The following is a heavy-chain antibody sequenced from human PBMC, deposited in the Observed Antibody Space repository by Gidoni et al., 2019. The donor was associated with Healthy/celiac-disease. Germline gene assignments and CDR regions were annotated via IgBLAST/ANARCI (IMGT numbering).Heavy chain of an antibody. Sequence: QLQLVQSGAEVKKPGASVKVCCKASGYTCTSYGISWVRQAPGQGLAWMGWIGAYNGNTNYAQKLQGRVTMTTDTSTSTAYMELRSLGSDDTAVYYCARGGTDGLRFSRWFDPWGQGTLVTVSS. J-gene: IGHJ5*02. CDR1: GYTCTSYG. V-gene: IGHV1-18*01. CDR3: ARGGTDGLRFSRWFDP. CDR2: IGAYNGNT. D-gene: IGHD3-3*01.